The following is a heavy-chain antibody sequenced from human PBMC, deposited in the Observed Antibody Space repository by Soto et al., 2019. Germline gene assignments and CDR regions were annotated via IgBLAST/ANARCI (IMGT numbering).Heavy chain of an antibody. CDR3: ARGNDFWSGYYTSTGVYYYYYMDV. J-gene: IGHJ6*03. V-gene: IGHV4-59*08. CDR2: IYYSGTT. D-gene: IGHD3-3*01. Sequence: ETLSLTCTVSGGSISSYYWSWIRQPPGKGLEWIGSIYYSGTTYYKPSLESRVTISLDTSKNQFSLKLSSVTAADTAVYYCARGNDFWSGYYTSTGVYYYYYMDVWGKGTTVTVSS. CDR1: GGSISSYY.